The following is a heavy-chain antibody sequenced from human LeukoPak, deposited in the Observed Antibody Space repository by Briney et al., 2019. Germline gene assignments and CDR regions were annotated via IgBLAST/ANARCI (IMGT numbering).Heavy chain of an antibody. D-gene: IGHD4-17*01. CDR1: GYTFTDYF. Sequence: GASVKVSCKTSGYTFTDYFIHWVRQAPGQGLEWMGWINPNSGGTNYAQKFQGRVTMTRDTSISTAYMELSRLRSDDTAVYYCARDWGKSGYGDYVSNSYWGQGTLVTVSS. J-gene: IGHJ4*02. CDR3: ARDWGKSGYGDYVSNSY. V-gene: IGHV1-2*02. CDR2: INPNSGGT.